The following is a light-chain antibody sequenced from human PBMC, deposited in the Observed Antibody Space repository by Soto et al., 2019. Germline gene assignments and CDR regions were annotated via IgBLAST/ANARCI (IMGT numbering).Light chain of an antibody. CDR3: QQYGDWPLT. J-gene: IGKJ4*01. V-gene: IGKV3-15*01. CDR1: QSVRNN. Sequence: EIVMTQSPVTLSVSPGERATLSCRASQSVRNNYLAWYQQKPGQAPRLLISGVSTRAAGIPARFSGSGSGTEFTLAISSLQSEDFAVYYCQQYGDWPLTFGGGTKVDIK. CDR2: GVS.